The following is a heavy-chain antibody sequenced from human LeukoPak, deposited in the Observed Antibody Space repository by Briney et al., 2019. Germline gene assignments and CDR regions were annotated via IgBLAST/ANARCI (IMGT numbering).Heavy chain of an antibody. Sequence: PSETLSLTCTVSGGSISSGGYYWSWIRQHPGKGLEWIGYIYYSGSTYYNPSLKSRVTISVDTSKNQFPLKLSSVTAADTAVYYCARVYGGNSGYYFDYWGQGTPVTVSS. CDR1: GGSISSGGYY. CDR2: IYYSGST. V-gene: IGHV4-31*03. D-gene: IGHD4-23*01. CDR3: ARVYGGNSGYYFDY. J-gene: IGHJ4*02.